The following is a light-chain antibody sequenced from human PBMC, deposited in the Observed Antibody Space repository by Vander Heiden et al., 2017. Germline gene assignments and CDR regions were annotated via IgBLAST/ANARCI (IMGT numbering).Light chain of an antibody. CDR2: GAS. J-gene: IGKJ4*01. Sequence: EIVLTQSPGTLSFSPVESATISCRASQSVSSSYLAWYQQKPGQAPRLLIYGASSRATGIPDRFSGSGSGTDFTLTISRLEPEDFAVYYCQQYGSSPLTFGGGTKVEIK. CDR3: QQYGSSPLT. CDR1: QSVSSSY. V-gene: IGKV3-20*01.